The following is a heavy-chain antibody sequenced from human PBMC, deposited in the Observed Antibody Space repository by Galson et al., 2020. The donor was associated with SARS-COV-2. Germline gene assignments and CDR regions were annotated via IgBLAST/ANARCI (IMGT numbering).Heavy chain of an antibody. J-gene: IGHJ6*02. CDR3: ARDFATVRELWCGELYVYGMDV. Sequence: GGSLRLSCAASGFTFSSYAMHWVRQAPGKGLEWVAVISYDGSNKYYADSVKGRFTISRDNSKNTLYLQMNSLRAEDTAVYYCARDFATVRELWCGELYVYGMDVWGQGTTVTVSS. D-gene: IGHD3-10*01. CDR1: GFTFSSYA. CDR2: ISYDGSNK. V-gene: IGHV3-30-3*01.